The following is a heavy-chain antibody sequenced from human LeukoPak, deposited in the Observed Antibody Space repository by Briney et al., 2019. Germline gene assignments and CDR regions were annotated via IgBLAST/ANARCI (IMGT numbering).Heavy chain of an antibody. Sequence: GGSLRLSCAASGFTFSSYAMNWVRQAPGKGLEWVGRIKSEIDGGTTDYAAPVEGRFTISRDDSQATLYLQMKSLKTEDTAVYYCTTGGSVIVAGTRAFDIWGQGTMVTVSS. CDR3: TTGGSVIVAGTRAFDI. D-gene: IGHD5-12*01. J-gene: IGHJ3*02. CDR2: IKSEIDGGTT. V-gene: IGHV3-15*07. CDR1: GFTFSSYA.